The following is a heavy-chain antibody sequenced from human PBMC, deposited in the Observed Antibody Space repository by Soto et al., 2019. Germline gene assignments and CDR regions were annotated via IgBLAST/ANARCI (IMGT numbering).Heavy chain of an antibody. Sequence: QVQLVESGGGVVQPGRSLRLSCAASGFTFSSYAMHWVRQAPGKGLEWVAVISYDGSKKYYADSVKGRFTISRDNSKNTLYLQMISLRAEETAVYYCARDPRGSGSLYYYYYGMDVWGQGSTVTVSS. CDR2: ISYDGSKK. V-gene: IGHV3-30-3*01. J-gene: IGHJ6*02. CDR3: ARDPRGSGSLYYYYYGMDV. CDR1: GFTFSSYA. D-gene: IGHD3-10*01.